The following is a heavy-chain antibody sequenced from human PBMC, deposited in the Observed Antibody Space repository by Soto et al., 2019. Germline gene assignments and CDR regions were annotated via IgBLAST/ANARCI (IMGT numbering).Heavy chain of an antibody. J-gene: IGHJ6*03. Sequence: VQLLESGGGLVQPEGSLRLSCAASGFTFSNYAMGWVRQAPGRGLEGVSFIGGGGSTSYYADSVKGRFTISRDNSKNTLYLQMNSLRAEDTAVYYCAKRGGDYGSRYSYYLDLWGKGTTVTVSS. V-gene: IGHV3-23*01. CDR1: GFTFSNYA. D-gene: IGHD3-16*01. CDR2: IGGGGSTS. CDR3: AKRGGDYGSRYSYYLDL.